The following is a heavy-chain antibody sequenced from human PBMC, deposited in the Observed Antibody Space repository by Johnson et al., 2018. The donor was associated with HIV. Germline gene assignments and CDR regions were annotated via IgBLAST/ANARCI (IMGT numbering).Heavy chain of an antibody. CDR2: MWYDGSNK. CDR1: GFTFSTYG. CDR3: ARSPETGDRLWRAFDI. V-gene: IGHV3-33*01. D-gene: IGHD4-17*01. Sequence: QMQLVESGGGVVQPGRSLRLSCAESGFTFSTYGMHWVRQAPGKGLEWVAVMWYDGSNKYYADSVKGRFTISRDNSKNTLYLQMKSLRVEDTAVYYCARSPETGDRLWRAFDIWGHGTMVTVSS. J-gene: IGHJ3*02.